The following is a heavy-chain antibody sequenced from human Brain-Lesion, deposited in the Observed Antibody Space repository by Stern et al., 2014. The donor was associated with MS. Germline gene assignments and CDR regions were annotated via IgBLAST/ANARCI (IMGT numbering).Heavy chain of an antibody. D-gene: IGHD3-3*01. V-gene: IGHV1-2*02. J-gene: IGHJ6*02. Sequence: QVQLVQSGAEVKKPGASVKVSCKTSGYIFTGYYIHWVRQAPGQGLEWKGWLNPNTGGTKYAQKFQGRVTMSRDTSISTAYVELSSLTSDDTAVYYCARDQRGITIFGVVTDYYYLGMDVWGQGTTVTVSS. CDR3: ARDQRGITIFGVVTDYYYLGMDV. CDR1: GYIFTGYY. CDR2: LNPNTGGT.